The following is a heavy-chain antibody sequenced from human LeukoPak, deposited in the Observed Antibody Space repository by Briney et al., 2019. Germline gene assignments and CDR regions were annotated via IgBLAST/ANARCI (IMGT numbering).Heavy chain of an antibody. CDR3: ARGMIPLLWFGELFGY. CDR1: GFTLSSYD. D-gene: IGHD3-10*01. J-gene: IGHJ4*02. CDR2: ISYDGSNK. Sequence: PGGSLRLSCAASGFTLSSYDMHWVRQAPGKGLEWVAVISYDGSNKYYADSVKGRFTISRDNSKNTLFLQMNSLRAEDTAVYYCARGMIPLLWFGELFGYWGQGTLVTVSS. V-gene: IGHV3-30*03.